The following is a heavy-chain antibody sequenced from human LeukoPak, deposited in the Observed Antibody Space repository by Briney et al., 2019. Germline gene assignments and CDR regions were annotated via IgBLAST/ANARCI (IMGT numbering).Heavy chain of an antibody. Sequence: GGSLRLSCAASGFTFSSYSMNWVRQAPGKGLEWVSYISSSSSTIYYADSVKGRFTISRDNAKNSLYLQMNSLRAEDTAVYYCARGRHDYGGGFDYWGQGTLVTVSS. CDR3: ARGRHDYGGGFDY. J-gene: IGHJ4*02. CDR1: GFTFSSYS. V-gene: IGHV3-48*04. D-gene: IGHD4-23*01. CDR2: ISSSSSTI.